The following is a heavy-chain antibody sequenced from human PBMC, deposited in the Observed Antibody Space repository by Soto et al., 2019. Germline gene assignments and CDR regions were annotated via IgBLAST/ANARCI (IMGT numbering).Heavy chain of an antibody. V-gene: IGHV3-48*01. J-gene: IGHJ3*02. D-gene: IGHD6-13*01. CDR2: ISSSSSTI. CDR3: ARTRQHSSRYFDSFHI. Sequence: IGYSRHRVSKKQGKGLEWVSYISSSSSTIYYADSVKGRFTISRDNAKNSLYLQMNSLRAEDTAVYYCARTRQHSSRYFDSFHIWCQGTMVTVSS. CDR1: IGYS.